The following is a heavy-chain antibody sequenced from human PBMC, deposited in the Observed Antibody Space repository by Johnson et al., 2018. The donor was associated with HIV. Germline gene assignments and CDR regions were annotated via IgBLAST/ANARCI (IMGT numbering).Heavy chain of an antibody. V-gene: IGHV3-20*04. Sequence: VQLVESGGGVVRPGGSLRLSCATSGFTFDDYGMNWVRQAPGKGLEWVSGLYWNGGYAAYADSVKGRFTISRDNAKNSLYLHMNSLRADDTGLYYCVRGGMYRRDDAFDIWGQGTMVTVSS. J-gene: IGHJ3*02. CDR3: VRGGMYRRDDAFDI. D-gene: IGHD1-14*01. CDR1: GFTFDDYG. CDR2: LYWNGGYA.